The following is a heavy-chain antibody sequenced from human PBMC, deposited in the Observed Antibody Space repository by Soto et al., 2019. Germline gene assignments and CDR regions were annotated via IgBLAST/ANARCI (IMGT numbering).Heavy chain of an antibody. Sequence: EVQLLESGGGLVQPGGSLRLSCAASGFTFSNYAMSWVRQAPGKGLEWVSAISSSGDSPYYADSVKGRFTVSRDNSKNTLYLQMNSLRVQATAIYYCARNTIPHPHYRGQGTLVTVSS. CDR1: GFTFSNYA. CDR2: ISSSGDSP. CDR3: ARNTIPHPHY. D-gene: IGHD1-1*01. V-gene: IGHV3-23*01. J-gene: IGHJ4*02.